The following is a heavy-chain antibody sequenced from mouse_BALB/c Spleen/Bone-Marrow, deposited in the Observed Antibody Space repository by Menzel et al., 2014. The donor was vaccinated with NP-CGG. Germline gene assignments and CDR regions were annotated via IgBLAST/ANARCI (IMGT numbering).Heavy chain of an antibody. J-gene: IGHJ4*01. CDR2: IYPGNGDT. CDR3: ARNYYGYYYAMDY. CDR1: GYTFTSYN. Sequence: LQESGAELVKPGASVKMSCKASGYTFTSYNMHWVKQTPGQVLEWIGAIYPGNGDTSYNQKFKGKATLTADKSSSTAYMQLSSLTSEDSAVYYCARNYYGYYYAMDYWGQGTPVTVSS. D-gene: IGHD1-1*01. V-gene: IGHV1-12*01.